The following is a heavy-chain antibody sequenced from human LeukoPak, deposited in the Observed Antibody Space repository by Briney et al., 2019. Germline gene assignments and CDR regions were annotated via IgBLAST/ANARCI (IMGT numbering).Heavy chain of an antibody. J-gene: IGHJ5*02. CDR3: ARGSHSIMFGDYAPTNSNNCFDP. CDR2: INYSGST. D-gene: IGHD4-17*01. CDR1: GGSFSGYY. Sequence: PSETLSLTCVVYGGSFSGYYWSWICQPAGRGLEGMGEINYSGSTNYNPSLKSRVTISVDSSKNQFSLKLSSVTAADTAVYHCARGSHSIMFGDYAPTNSNNCFDPWGQGTLVTVSS. V-gene: IGHV4-34*01.